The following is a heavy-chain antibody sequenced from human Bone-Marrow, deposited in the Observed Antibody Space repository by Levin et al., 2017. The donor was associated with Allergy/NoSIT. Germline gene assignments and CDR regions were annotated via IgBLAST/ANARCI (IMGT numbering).Heavy chain of an antibody. CDR3: ARDHCTGGVCYVWFDP. Sequence: GGSLRLSCKASGYTFTSYDINWVRQATGQGLEWMGWMNPNSGNTGYAQKFQGRVTMTRNTSISTAYMELSSLRSEDTAVYYCARDHCTGGVCYVWFDPWGQGTLVTVSS. D-gene: IGHD2-8*02. J-gene: IGHJ5*02. CDR1: GYTFTSYD. V-gene: IGHV1-8*01. CDR2: MNPNSGNT.